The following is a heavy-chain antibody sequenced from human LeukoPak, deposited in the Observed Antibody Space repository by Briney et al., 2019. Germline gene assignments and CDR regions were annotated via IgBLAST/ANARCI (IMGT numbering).Heavy chain of an antibody. J-gene: IGHJ6*03. V-gene: IGHV3-9*03. Sequence: GRSLRLSCAASGFTFDDYGMHWVRQGPGKGLEWVSGISWNSGSIAYADSVKGRFTISRDNAKNSLYLQMNSLRPEDMALYYCTKGPYYYMDVWGKGTTVTVSS. CDR2: ISWNSGSI. CDR3: TKGPYYYMDV. CDR1: GFTFDDYG.